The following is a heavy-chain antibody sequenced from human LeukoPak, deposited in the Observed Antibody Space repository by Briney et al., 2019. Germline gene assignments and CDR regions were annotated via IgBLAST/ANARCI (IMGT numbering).Heavy chain of an antibody. V-gene: IGHV3-13*01. CDR1: GFNLSNYD. D-gene: IGHD3-22*01. Sequence: GGSLRLSCEASGFNLSNYDVHWVRQGIGRGLEWVSAIGIAGDTYYADSVKGRLTISRENAKNSFFLQMTSLRDGDTAVYYCARERGSSGGYYSGVFDIWGRGTMATVSS. J-gene: IGHJ3*02. CDR3: ARERGSSGGYYSGVFDI. CDR2: IGIAGDT.